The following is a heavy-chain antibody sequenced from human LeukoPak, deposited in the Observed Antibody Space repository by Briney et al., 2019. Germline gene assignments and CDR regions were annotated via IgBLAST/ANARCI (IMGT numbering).Heavy chain of an antibody. V-gene: IGHV4-34*01. D-gene: IGHD5-18*01. CDR2: INHSGST. CDR1: GGSFSGYY. Sequence: SEALSLTCAVYGGSFSGYYWSWIRQPPGKGLEWIGEINHSGSTNYNPSLKSRVTISVDTSKNQFSLKLNSVTAADTAVYYCARGAPKEIQLWLRLRGVAFDIWGQGTMVTVSS. J-gene: IGHJ3*02. CDR3: ARGAPKEIQLWLRLRGVAFDI.